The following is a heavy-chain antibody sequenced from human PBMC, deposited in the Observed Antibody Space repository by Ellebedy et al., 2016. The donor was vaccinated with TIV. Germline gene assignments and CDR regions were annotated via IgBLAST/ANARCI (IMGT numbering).Heavy chain of an antibody. Sequence: MPSETLSLTCTVSGASVSSANWWNWIRQSPGTGLEWIGEMYHFGTTNYNPSLRGRVTISVDKSNNQFSLKLSSVTAADTAVYYCASRASGRSDLGRVVYFDYWGQGTLVTVSS. CDR1: GASVSSANW. J-gene: IGHJ4*02. D-gene: IGHD1-26*01. CDR3: ASRASGRSDLGRVVYFDY. CDR2: MYHFGTT. V-gene: IGHV4-4*02.